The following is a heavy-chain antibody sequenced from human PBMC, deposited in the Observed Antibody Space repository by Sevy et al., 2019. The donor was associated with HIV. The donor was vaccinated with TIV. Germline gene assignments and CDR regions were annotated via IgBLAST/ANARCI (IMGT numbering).Heavy chain of an antibody. V-gene: IGHV4-59*01. D-gene: IGHD1-20*01. CDR1: GCSFSSYY. CDR2: IYCNGTT. Sequence: SETLSLTCTVSGCSFSSYYWSWIRQSPGKGLEWIGYIYCNGTTNSSPSLRRRVTISPHTSKSQFSLKLKSVTAADTAVYYCERGKVLFDYWGQGTLVTVSS. J-gene: IGHJ4*02. CDR3: ERGKVLFDY.